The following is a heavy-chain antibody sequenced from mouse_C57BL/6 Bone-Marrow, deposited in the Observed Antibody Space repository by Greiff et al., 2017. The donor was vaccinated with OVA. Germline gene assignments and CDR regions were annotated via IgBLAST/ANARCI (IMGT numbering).Heavy chain of an antibody. J-gene: IGHJ4*01. CDR3: VTGGRVAMDY. Sequence: QVQLQQPGAELVKPGASVKLSCKASGYTFTSYWMQWVKQRPGQGLEWIGEIDPSDSYTNYNQKFKGKATLTVDTSSSTAYMQLSSLTSEDSAVYYFVTGGRVAMDYWGKGTSAPVPS. V-gene: IGHV1-50*01. CDR2: IDPSDSYT. D-gene: IGHD4-1*01. CDR1: GYTFTSYW.